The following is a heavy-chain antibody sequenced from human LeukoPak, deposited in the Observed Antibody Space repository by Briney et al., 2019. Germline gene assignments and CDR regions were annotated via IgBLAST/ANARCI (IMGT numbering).Heavy chain of an antibody. V-gene: IGHV4-59*11. CDR2: IYYSGST. D-gene: IGHD2-15*01. J-gene: IGHJ6*03. CDR1: GGSISSHY. Sequence: SETLSLTCTVSGGSISSHYWSWIRQPPGKGLEWIGYIYYSGSTNYNSSLKSRVTISVDTSKNQFSLKLSSVTAADTAVYYCARVNAGGACSGGSCYYYYYYMDVWGKGTTVTVSS. CDR3: ARVNAGGACSGGSCYYYYYYMDV.